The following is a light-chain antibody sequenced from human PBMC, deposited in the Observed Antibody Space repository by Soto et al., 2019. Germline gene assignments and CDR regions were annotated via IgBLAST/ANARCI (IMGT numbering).Light chain of an antibody. J-gene: IGKJ5*01. CDR3: QQGGT. CDR2: DAS. Sequence: EIVLTQSPATLSLSPGERATLSCRASQSVSSYLAWYQQKPGQAPRLLIYDASNRATGIPARFSGSGSGTDFTLTISSLEPKDFAVYYCQQGGTFGQGTRLKIK. V-gene: IGKV3-11*01. CDR1: QSVSSY.